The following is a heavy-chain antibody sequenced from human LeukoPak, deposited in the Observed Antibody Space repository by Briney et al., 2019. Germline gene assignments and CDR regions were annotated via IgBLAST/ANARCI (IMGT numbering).Heavy chain of an antibody. CDR3: ARQLEYCSSTSCYPFDY. D-gene: IGHD2-2*01. V-gene: IGHV5-51*01. J-gene: IGHJ4*02. CDR2: IYPGDSDT. Sequence: GESLKISCKGSGYSFTSYWIGWVRQMPGKGLEWMGIIYPGDSDTRYSPSFQGQVTISADKSISTAYLQWSSLKASDTAMYYCARQLEYCSSTSCYPFDYWGQGTLVTVSS. CDR1: GYSFTSYW.